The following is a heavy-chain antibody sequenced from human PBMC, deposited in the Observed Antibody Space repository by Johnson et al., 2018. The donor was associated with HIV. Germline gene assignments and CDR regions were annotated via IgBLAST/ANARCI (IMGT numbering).Heavy chain of an antibody. J-gene: IGHJ3*02. V-gene: IGHV3-7*04. Sequence: VQLVESGGGVVRPGGSLRLSCAASGFTFDDYGMSWVRQAPGKGLEWVANIKQDGSEKYYVDSVKGRFTISRDNAKKSLYLQMHSLRAEDTAVDYWAGEFRIAARGLAFDIWGRGTMVTVSS. D-gene: IGHD6-6*01. CDR3: AGEFRIAARGLAFDI. CDR2: IKQDGSEK. CDR1: GFTFDDYG.